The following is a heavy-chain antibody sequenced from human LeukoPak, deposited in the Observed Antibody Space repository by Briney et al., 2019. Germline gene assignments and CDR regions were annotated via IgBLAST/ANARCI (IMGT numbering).Heavy chain of an antibody. J-gene: IGHJ4*02. CDR3: ATEGLGYCSGGSCPYYFDY. V-gene: IGHV1-18*01. CDR2: ISAYNGNT. CDR1: GYTFTSYG. D-gene: IGHD2-15*01. Sequence: ASVKVSCKASGYTFTSYGISWVRQAPGQGLEWMGWISAYNGNTNYAQKLQGRVTMTEDTSTDTAYMELSSLRSEDTAVYYCATEGLGYCSGGSCPYYFDYWGQGTLVTVSS.